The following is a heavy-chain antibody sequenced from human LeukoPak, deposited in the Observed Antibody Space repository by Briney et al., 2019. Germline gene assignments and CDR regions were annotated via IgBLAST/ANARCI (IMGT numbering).Heavy chain of an antibody. Sequence: GGSLRLSCAASGFTFRSYWMHWVRQAPGKGLVWVSRINTDGSSTNYADSVQGRFTISRDNSKNTLYLQMNSLIAEYTAVYYCAKDLGGVPLYYCDYWGQGTLVTVSS. CDR2: INTDGSST. D-gene: IGHD1-26*01. V-gene: IGHV3-74*01. J-gene: IGHJ4*02. CDR3: AKDLGGVPLYYCDY. CDR1: GFTFRSYW.